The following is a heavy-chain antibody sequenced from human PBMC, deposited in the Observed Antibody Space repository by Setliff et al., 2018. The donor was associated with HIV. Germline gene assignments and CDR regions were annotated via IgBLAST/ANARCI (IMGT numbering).Heavy chain of an antibody. CDR3: ARGSLRGVLALGMDV. CDR1: GFTFSNYG. CDR2: ISSGSVNI. Sequence: PGGSLRLSCAAFGFTFSNYGMHWVRQAPGKGLEWVSYISSGSVNIFYADSVKGRFTISRDNAKNSLYLQMNSLRAEDTAIYYCARGSLRGVLALGMDVWGQGTTVTVSS. J-gene: IGHJ6*02. D-gene: IGHD3-10*01. V-gene: IGHV3-48*04.